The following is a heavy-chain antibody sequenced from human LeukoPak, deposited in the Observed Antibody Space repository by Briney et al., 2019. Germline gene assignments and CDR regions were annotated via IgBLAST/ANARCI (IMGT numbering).Heavy chain of an antibody. D-gene: IGHD6-25*01. CDR2: ISYDGSNK. Sequence: GGSLRLSCAASGFTFSSYGMHWVRQAPGEGLEWVAVISYDGSNKYYADSVKGRFAISRDNSKNTLYLQMNSLRAEDTAVYYCAKLLGAAGDAFDIWGQGTMVTVSS. V-gene: IGHV3-30*18. CDR1: GFTFSSYG. J-gene: IGHJ3*02. CDR3: AKLLGAAGDAFDI.